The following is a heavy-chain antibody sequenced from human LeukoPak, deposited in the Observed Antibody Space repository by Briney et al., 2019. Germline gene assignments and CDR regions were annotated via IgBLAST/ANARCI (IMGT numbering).Heavy chain of an antibody. V-gene: IGHV4-38-2*02. Sequence: SETLSLTCTVSGYSIRSGYYWGWIRQPPGKGLEWIGSIYHSGGTYYNPSLKSRVTISVDTSKTQFSLKLTSVTAADTAVYFCARPVTVIRGVGWFDPWGQGTLVTVSS. CDR3: ARPVTVIRGVGWFDP. CDR2: IYHSGGT. J-gene: IGHJ5*02. D-gene: IGHD3-10*01. CDR1: GYSIRSGYY.